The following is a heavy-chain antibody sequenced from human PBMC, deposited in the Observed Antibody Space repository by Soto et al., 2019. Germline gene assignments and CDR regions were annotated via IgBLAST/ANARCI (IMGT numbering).Heavy chain of an antibody. CDR1: GYAISSGFY. D-gene: IGHD3-10*01. V-gene: IGHV4-38-2*01. Sequence: ETLSLTCDVSGYAISSGFYWAWILQPPGKRLEWIGNIYHTGNTYYNPSLKSRVTMSVDTSKNQFSLRLSYVTAADTAVFYCARVRTVGRSGSPGDSWGQGTMVTV. CDR2: IYHTGNT. CDR3: ARVRTVGRSGSPGDS. J-gene: IGHJ5*01.